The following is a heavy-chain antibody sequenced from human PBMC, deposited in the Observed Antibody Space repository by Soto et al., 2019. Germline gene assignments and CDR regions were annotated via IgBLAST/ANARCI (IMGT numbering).Heavy chain of an antibody. J-gene: IGHJ6*03. CDR1: GGSISSGGYY. V-gene: IGHV4-31*03. D-gene: IGHD3-10*01. CDR3: ARENYYGSGSYYTPYYYYYMDV. Sequence: SETLSLTCTVSGGSISSGGYYWSWIRQHPGKGLEWIGYIYYSGSTYYNPSLKSRVTISVDTSKSQFSLKLSSVTAADTAVYYCARENYYGSGSYYTPYYYYYMDVWGKGTTVTVSS. CDR2: IYYSGST.